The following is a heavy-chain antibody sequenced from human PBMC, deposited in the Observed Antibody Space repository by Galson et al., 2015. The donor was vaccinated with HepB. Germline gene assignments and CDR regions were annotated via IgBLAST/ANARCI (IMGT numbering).Heavy chain of an antibody. CDR1: GFTFSSYG. CDR2: IWYDGSNK. D-gene: IGHD5-18*01. Sequence: SLRLSCAASGFTFSSYGMHWVRQAPGKGLEWVAAIWYDGSNKYYADSVKGRFTSSRDNSKNTLYLQMNSLRAEDTAVYYCARARRSTASPASNKDTATRKGVNYYYYMDVWGKGTTVTVSS. CDR3: ARARRSTASPASNKDTATRKGVNYYYYMDV. J-gene: IGHJ6*03. V-gene: IGHV3-33*01.